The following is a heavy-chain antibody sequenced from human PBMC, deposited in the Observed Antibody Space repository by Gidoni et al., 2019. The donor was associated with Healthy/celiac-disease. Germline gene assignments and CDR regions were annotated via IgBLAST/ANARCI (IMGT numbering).Heavy chain of an antibody. Sequence: EVQLLESGGGLVQPGGSLRLSCAASGFTFSSYAMRWVRQAPGKGLEWVSAISGSGGSTYYADSVKGRFTISRDNSKNTLYLQMNSLRAEDTAVYYCATVSYRPFWSGYEGDAFDIWGQGTMVTVSS. D-gene: IGHD3-3*01. CDR3: ATVSYRPFWSGYEGDAFDI. CDR1: GFTFSSYA. V-gene: IGHV3-23*01. J-gene: IGHJ3*02. CDR2: ISGSGGST.